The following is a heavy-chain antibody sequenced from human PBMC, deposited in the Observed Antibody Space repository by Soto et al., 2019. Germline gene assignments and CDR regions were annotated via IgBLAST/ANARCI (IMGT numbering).Heavy chain of an antibody. V-gene: IGHV4-34*01. D-gene: IGHD5-18*01. J-gene: IGHJ6*02. Sequence: QVQLQQWGAGLLKPSETLSLTCAVYGGSFSGYYWSWIRQPPGKGLEWIGEINHSGSTNYNPSLKSRVTISVDTSKNQFSLKLSSVTAADTAVYYCARGPQLWSSYYYYGMDVWGQGTTVTVSS. CDR2: INHSGST. CDR3: ARGPQLWSSYYYYGMDV. CDR1: GGSFSGYY.